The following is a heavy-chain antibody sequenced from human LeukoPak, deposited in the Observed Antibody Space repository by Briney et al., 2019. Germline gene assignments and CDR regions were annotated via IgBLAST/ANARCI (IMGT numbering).Heavy chain of an antibody. V-gene: IGHV3-23*01. CDR1: GFTFSNNA. CDR2: ISGGGGET. D-gene: IGHD5-18*01. Sequence: SGGSLRLSCAASGFTFSNNAMHWVRQAPGKVLEWVSSISGGGGETYYVDSVKGRFTISRDNSKNTLYLQMNSLRAEDTAVYYCAKGARQLWLLLVAPPQDWGQGTLVTVSS. CDR3: AKGARQLWLLLVAPPQD. J-gene: IGHJ4*02.